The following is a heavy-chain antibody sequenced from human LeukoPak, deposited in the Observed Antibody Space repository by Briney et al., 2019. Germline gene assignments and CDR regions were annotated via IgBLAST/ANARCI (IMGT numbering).Heavy chain of an antibody. Sequence: KPSETLSLTCTVSGGSISSSSYYWGWIRQPPGKGLEWIGSIYYSGSTYYNPSLKSRVTISVDTSKNHFSLRLTSVTAADTAMYYCARPAYCSSTSCYHWNYWGQGTLVTVSS. CDR2: IYYSGST. CDR3: ARPAYCSSTSCYHWNY. D-gene: IGHD2-2*01. V-gene: IGHV4-39*02. CDR1: GGSISSSSYY. J-gene: IGHJ4*02.